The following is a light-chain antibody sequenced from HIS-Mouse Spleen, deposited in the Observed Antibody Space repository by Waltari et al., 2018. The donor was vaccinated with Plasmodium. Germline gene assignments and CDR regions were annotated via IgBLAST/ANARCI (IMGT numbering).Light chain of an antibody. CDR2: EVS. CDR3: SSYAGSNKLV. J-gene: IGLJ2*01. V-gene: IGLV2-8*01. Sequence: QSALTQPPSASGSPGPSVTISCTGTSSDVGGYNYVSWYQQHPGKAPELRIDEVSKRPAGGPDRFSGSKSGNTDSLTVSGLQAEDEAEYYCSSYAGSNKLVFGGGTKLTVL. CDR1: SSDVGGYNY.